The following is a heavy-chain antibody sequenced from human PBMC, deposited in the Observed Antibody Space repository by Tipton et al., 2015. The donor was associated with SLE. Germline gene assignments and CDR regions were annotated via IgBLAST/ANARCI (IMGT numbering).Heavy chain of an antibody. V-gene: IGHV3-74*01. Sequence: GSLRLSCAASGFTFSSYWMHWVRQAPGKGLVWVSRINSDGSSTSYADSVKGRFTISRDNAKNTLYLQMNSLRAEDTAVYYCASLLWFRVYYYGMDVWDQGTTVTVSS. D-gene: IGHD3-10*01. CDR3: ASLLWFRVYYYGMDV. CDR1: GFTFSSYW. CDR2: INSDGSST. J-gene: IGHJ6*02.